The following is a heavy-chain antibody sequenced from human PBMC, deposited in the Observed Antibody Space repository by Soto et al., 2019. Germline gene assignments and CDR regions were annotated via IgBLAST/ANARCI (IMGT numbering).Heavy chain of an antibody. Sequence: KQSQTLSLTCAISGDSVSSNRAAWNWIRQSPSRGLEWLGRTYYRSKWYNDYAVSVKSRITINPDTSKNQFSLQLNSVTPEDTAVYYCARDLLGLGELSYYFDYWGQGTLVTVSS. CDR3: ARDLLGLGELSYYFDY. V-gene: IGHV6-1*01. D-gene: IGHD3-16*02. CDR1: GDSVSSNRAA. CDR2: TYYRSKWYN. J-gene: IGHJ4*02.